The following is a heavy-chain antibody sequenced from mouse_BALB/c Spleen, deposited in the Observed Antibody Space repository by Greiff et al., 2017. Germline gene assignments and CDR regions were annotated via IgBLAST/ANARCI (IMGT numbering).Heavy chain of an antibody. CDR3: ARGGLLQFDY. D-gene: IGHD2-3*01. CDR2: ISYSGST. CDR1: GYSITSDYA. V-gene: IGHV3-2*02. Sequence: EVKLQESGPGLVKPSQSLSLTCTVTGYSITSDYAWNWIRQFPGNKLEWMGYISYSGSTSYNPSLKSRISITRDTSKNQFFLQLNSVTTEDTATYYCARGGLLQFDYWGQGTTLTVSS. J-gene: IGHJ2*01.